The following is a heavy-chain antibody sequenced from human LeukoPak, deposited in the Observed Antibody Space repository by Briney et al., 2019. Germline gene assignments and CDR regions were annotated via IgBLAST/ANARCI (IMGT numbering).Heavy chain of an antibody. Sequence: SKTLSLTCSVSGDSVRRSDSYWDWIRHPPGKGLEGIGTTYYSGRTYYSPSLKSRVTMSVDPSNNQFSLTLRSVTAADTALYYCARRRYYDGSGYLEWGQGTLLSVSS. CDR2: TYYSGRT. J-gene: IGHJ1*01. CDR1: GDSVRRSDSY. V-gene: IGHV4-39*01. D-gene: IGHD3-22*01. CDR3: ARRRYYDGSGYLE.